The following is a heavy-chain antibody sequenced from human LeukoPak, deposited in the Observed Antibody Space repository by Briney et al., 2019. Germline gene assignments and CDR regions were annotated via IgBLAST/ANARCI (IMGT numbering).Heavy chain of an antibody. V-gene: IGHV1-2*02. CDR2: INPNSGGT. CDR3: ARDRYVVVPAAPNWFDP. J-gene: IGHJ5*02. Sequence: ASVKVSCKASGYTFTGYYMHWVRQAPGQGLEWMGLINPNSGGTNYAQKFQGRVTMNMDTSISTAYMELSRLRSDDTAVYYCARDRYVVVPAAPNWFDPWGQGTMVTVSS. D-gene: IGHD2-2*01. CDR1: GYTFTGYY.